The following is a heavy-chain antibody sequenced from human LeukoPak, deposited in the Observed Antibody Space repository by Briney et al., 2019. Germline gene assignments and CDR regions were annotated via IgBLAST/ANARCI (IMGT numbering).Heavy chain of an antibody. D-gene: IGHD2-15*01. J-gene: IGHJ3*02. CDR2: IYTSGTF. CDR3: ARGPYCSGGSCYSGSAFDI. CDR1: GGSISSSY. Sequence: SETLSLTCSVSGGSISSSYWSWIRQPAGKGLEWIGRIYTSGTFNYNPSLKSRVTMSVDTSKNQFSLKLSSVTAADTAVYYCARGPYCSGGSCYSGSAFDIWGQGTMVTVSS. V-gene: IGHV4-4*07.